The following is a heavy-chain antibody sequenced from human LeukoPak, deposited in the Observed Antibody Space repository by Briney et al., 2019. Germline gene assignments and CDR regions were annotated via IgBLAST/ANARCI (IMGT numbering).Heavy chain of an antibody. CDR2: IYYSGST. J-gene: IGHJ6*02. V-gene: IGHV4-59*01. D-gene: IGHD5-18*01. CDR1: GGSISSYY. Sequence: SETLSLTCTVSGGSISSYYWSWIRQPPGKGLEWIGYIYYSGSTNYNPSLKSRVTISVDTSKNQFSLKLSSVTAADTAVYYCARDGYSYGRSGMDVWGQGTTVTVSS. CDR3: ARDGYSYGRSGMDV.